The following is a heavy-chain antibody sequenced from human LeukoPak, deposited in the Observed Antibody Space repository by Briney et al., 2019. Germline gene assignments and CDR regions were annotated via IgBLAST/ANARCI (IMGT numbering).Heavy chain of an antibody. CDR3: ARSNF. Sequence: GGSLRLSCAASGFTFSNYGMSWVRQAPGKGLEWVASIKQDGSEKFYVDSVKGRFTISRDNAKNSLYLQINSLRAEDTAVYYCARSNFWGQGTLVTVSS. J-gene: IGHJ4*02. V-gene: IGHV3-7*01. CDR2: IKQDGSEK. CDR1: GFTFSNYG.